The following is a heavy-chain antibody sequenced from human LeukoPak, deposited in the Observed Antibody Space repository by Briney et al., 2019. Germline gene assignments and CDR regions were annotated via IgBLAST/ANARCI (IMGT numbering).Heavy chain of an antibody. J-gene: IGHJ6*02. CDR1: GFTFGSYE. CDR2: ISSSGSTI. D-gene: IGHD6-6*01. V-gene: IGHV3-48*03. Sequence: GGSLRLSCAASGFTFGSYEMNWVRQAPGKGLEWVSYISSSGSTIYYADSVKGRFTISRDNAKNSLYLQMNSLRAEDTAVYYCAREPRGAALSYGMDVWGQGTTVTVSS. CDR3: AREPRGAALSYGMDV.